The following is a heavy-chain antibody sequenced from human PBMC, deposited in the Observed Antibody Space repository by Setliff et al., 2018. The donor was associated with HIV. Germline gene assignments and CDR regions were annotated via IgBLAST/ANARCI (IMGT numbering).Heavy chain of an antibody. V-gene: IGHV1-69*02. J-gene: IGHJ4*02. CDR3: ARGGDYDSSGYYVT. CDR2: IIPILGVP. Sequence: SVKVSCKASGGPFTSSSIGWVRQAPGQGLEWMGRIIPILGVPRCAQKFQGRVTITADKSTSTSYMHLSSLRAEDTAVYFCARGGDYDSSGYYVTWGQGSLVTVSS. CDR1: GGPFTSSS. D-gene: IGHD3-22*01.